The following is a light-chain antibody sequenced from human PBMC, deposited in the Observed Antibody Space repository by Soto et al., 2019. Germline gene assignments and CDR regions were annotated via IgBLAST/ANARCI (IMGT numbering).Light chain of an antibody. CDR1: SSDVGGYNY. CDR3: TSYGSSRSLGL. J-gene: IGLJ1*01. CDR2: EVS. Sequence: QSALTQPASVSGSPGQSITISCTGTSSDVGGYNYVSWYQQHPGKAPKLLIYEVSNRPSGVSNRFSGSKSGNTASLTISGIQAEEEADYYCTSYGSSRSLGLFGTGTKVTVL. V-gene: IGLV2-14*01.